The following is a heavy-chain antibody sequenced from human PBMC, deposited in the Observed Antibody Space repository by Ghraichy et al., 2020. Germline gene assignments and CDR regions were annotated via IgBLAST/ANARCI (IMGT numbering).Heavy chain of an antibody. CDR1: GFTFSDYY. V-gene: IGHV3-11*01. Sequence: GGSLRLSCAASGFTFSDYYMSWIRQAPGKGLEWVSYISSSGSTIYYADSVKGRFTISRDNAKNSLYLQMNSLRAEDTAVYYCARDFRVVAAPTDPNFYYYYYGMDVWGQGTTVTVSS. CDR3: ARDFRVVAAPTDPNFYYYYYGMDV. D-gene: IGHD2-15*01. CDR2: ISSSGSTI. J-gene: IGHJ6*02.